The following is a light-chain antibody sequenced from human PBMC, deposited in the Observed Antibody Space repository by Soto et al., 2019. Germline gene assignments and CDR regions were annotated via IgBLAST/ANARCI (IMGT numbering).Light chain of an antibody. CDR2: KAS. V-gene: IGKV1-5*03. CDR3: QQYNSYWT. Sequence: DIQMTQSPSTLSASVGDRVTITCRASQSINNWLAWYQQNPGKAPKLLIYKASSLEGGVPSRFSGSGSGTEFTLTISSLQPDDCATYYCQQYNSYWTFGQGTKVEVK. CDR1: QSINNW. J-gene: IGKJ1*01.